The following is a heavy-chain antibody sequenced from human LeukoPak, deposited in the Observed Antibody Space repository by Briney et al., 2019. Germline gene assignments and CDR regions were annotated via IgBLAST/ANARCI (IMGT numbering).Heavy chain of an antibody. D-gene: IGHD6-13*01. J-gene: IGHJ4*02. Sequence: SVKVSCKASGGTFSSYAISWVRQAPGQGLEWMGRIIPIFGTANYAQKFQGRVTITTDESTSTDYMELSSLRSEDTAVYYCARMRWTAAAGTSWVYYFDYWGQGTLVTVSS. CDR1: GGTFSSYA. V-gene: IGHV1-69*05. CDR3: ARMRWTAAAGTSWVYYFDY. CDR2: IIPIFGTA.